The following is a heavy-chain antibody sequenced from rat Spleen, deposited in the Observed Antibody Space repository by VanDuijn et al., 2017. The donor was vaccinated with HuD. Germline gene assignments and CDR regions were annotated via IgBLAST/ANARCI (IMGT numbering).Heavy chain of an antibody. D-gene: IGHD1-12*03. CDR3: ARRGDGSGFAY. Sequence: AIKLVESGGGLVQPGKSLNLSCSASGFTFSDYGIHWIRQVPGRGLEWVAFIGSRSGTVYADAVKERFTISRDNAKKTLYLQLNSLKSEDTAFYYCARRGDGSGFAYWGQGTLVTVSS. CDR1: GFTFSDYG. CDR2: IGSRSGT. V-gene: IGHV5-62*01. J-gene: IGHJ3*01.